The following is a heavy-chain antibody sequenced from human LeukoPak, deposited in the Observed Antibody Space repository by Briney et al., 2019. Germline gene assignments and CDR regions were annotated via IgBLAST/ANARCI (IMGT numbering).Heavy chain of an antibody. CDR3: AREPSYNLDWFDP. Sequence: GASVKVSFKASGYTFTGYYMHWVRQAPGHGLEWMGWINPNSGGTNYAQKFQGRVTMTRDTSISTAYMELSRPSSDDTAVYYCAREPSYNLDWFDPWGQGTLVTVSS. CDR2: INPNSGGT. CDR1: GYTFTGYY. V-gene: IGHV1-2*02. J-gene: IGHJ5*02. D-gene: IGHD1-14*01.